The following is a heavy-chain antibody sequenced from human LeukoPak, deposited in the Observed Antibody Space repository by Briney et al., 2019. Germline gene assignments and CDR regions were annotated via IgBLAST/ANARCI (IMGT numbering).Heavy chain of an antibody. CDR3: ARSPIVVVVAATPPDY. J-gene: IGHJ4*02. D-gene: IGHD2-15*01. CDR2: IKTDGSLT. CDR1: GFTFSSYW. Sequence: GGSLRLSCVASGFTFSSYWMTWVRQAPGKGLEWVANIKTDGSLTYYVDSVKGRFTISRDNAKNSLYLQMNSLRAEDTAVYYCARSPIVVVVAATPPDYWGQGTLVTVSS. V-gene: IGHV3-7*01.